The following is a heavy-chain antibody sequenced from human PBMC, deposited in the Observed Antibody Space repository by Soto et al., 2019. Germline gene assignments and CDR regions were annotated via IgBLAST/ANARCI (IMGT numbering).Heavy chain of an antibody. CDR3: ARSVEGHFDY. D-gene: IGHD6-19*01. CDR1: GFPFSIYS. J-gene: IGHJ4*02. CDR2: ITSDNNTI. Sequence: EVQLVESGGGLVQPGGSRRLTCAASGFPFSIYSMNWVRQAPGKGMEWSSYITSDNNTIKYADSVKGRFTISRDNAKNLVYLQMNSLRDEDTAVYFCARSVEGHFDYWGQGTVVTVSS. V-gene: IGHV3-48*02.